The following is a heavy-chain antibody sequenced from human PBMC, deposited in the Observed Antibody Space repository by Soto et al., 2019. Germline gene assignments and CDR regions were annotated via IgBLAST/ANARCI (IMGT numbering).Heavy chain of an antibody. CDR3: ARDGPLYSSSWYGGNWFDP. CDR2: ISAYNGNT. CDR1: GYTFTSYG. Sequence: ASVKVSCKASGYTFTSYGISWVRQAPGQGLEWMGWISAYNGNTNYAQKLQGRVTMTTDTSTSTAYMELRSLRSDDTAVYYCARDGPLYSSSWYGGNWFDPWGQGTLGTVSS. V-gene: IGHV1-18*01. J-gene: IGHJ5*02. D-gene: IGHD6-13*01.